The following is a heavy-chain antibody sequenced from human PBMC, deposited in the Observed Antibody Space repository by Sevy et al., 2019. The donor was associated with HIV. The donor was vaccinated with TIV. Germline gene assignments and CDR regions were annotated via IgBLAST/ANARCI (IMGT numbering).Heavy chain of an antibody. J-gene: IGHJ3*02. CDR2: INQDGGER. CDR3: ARDMWAQQEGDAFDI. D-gene: IGHD6-13*01. Sequence: GESLKISCAASGFTFNKYWMTWVRQTPGKGLEWVADINQDGGERRYVNSVKGRFTISRDNAKKSVYLQMNSLRADDTAVYFCARDMWAQQEGDAFDIWGQGTMVTVSS. V-gene: IGHV3-7*03. CDR1: GFTFNKYW.